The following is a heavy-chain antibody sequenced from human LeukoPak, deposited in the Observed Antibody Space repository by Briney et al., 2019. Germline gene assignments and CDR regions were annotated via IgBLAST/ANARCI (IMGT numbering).Heavy chain of an antibody. CDR2: INSDGSST. V-gene: IGHV3-74*01. J-gene: IGHJ4*02. CDR3: ARRVGGGAPYYFDY. CDR1: GFTFSNHW. D-gene: IGHD1-26*01. Sequence: QTGGSLRLSCAASGFTFSNHWMHWVRQAPGKGLVWVSRINSDGSSTSYADSVKGRFTISRDNAKNTLYLQMNSLRAEDTAVYYCARRVGGGAPYYFDYWGQGTLVTVSS.